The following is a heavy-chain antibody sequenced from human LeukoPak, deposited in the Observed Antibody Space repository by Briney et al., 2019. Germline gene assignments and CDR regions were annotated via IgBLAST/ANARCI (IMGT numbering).Heavy chain of an antibody. Sequence: GESLQISCQGSGYSFTSYWIGWVRQLPGKGLEWMGIIYPGDSDTRYSPSFQGQVTISADKSISTAYLQWSSLKASDTAMYYCARFMDFWSGYNDYWGQGTLVTVSS. CDR2: IYPGDSDT. V-gene: IGHV5-51*01. CDR3: ARFMDFWSGYNDY. J-gene: IGHJ4*02. D-gene: IGHD3-3*01. CDR1: GYSFTSYW.